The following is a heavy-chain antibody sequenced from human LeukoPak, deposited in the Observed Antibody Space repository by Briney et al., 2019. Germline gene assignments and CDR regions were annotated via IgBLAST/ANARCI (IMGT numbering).Heavy chain of an antibody. Sequence: GGSLRLPCAASGFTFSSYWMSWVRQAPGKGLEWVANIKQDGSEKHYVDSVKGRFTISRDNAKNSLYLQMNSLRAEDTAVYYCARERQQLPQDYWGQGTLVTVSS. CDR3: ARERQQLPQDY. D-gene: IGHD6-13*01. J-gene: IGHJ4*02. CDR2: IKQDGSEK. CDR1: GFTFSSYW. V-gene: IGHV3-7*01.